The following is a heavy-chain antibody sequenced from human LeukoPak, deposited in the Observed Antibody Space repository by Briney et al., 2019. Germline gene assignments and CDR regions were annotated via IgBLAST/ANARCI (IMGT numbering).Heavy chain of an antibody. CDR1: GFTFSDHY. Sequence: PGGSLRLSCAASGFTFSDHYMDWIRQAPGKGLEWVSSISSSSSYIYYADSVKGRFTISRDNSKNTLYLQMNSLRAEDTAVYYCAKDGEYCSGGSCYWDYYYYYYMDVWGKGTTVTISS. D-gene: IGHD2-15*01. J-gene: IGHJ6*03. CDR2: ISSSSSYI. CDR3: AKDGEYCSGGSCYWDYYYYYYMDV. V-gene: IGHV3-11*05.